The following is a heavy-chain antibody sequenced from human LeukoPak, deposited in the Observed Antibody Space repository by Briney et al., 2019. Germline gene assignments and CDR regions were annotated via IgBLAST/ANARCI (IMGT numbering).Heavy chain of an antibody. CDR3: ASTVPPDYYYMDV. J-gene: IGHJ6*03. CDR1: GGTFSSCA. Sequence: ASVKVSCKASGGTFSSCAISWVRQAPGQGLEWMGGIIPIFGTANYAQKFQGRVTITTDESTSTAYMELSSLRSEDTAVYYCASTVPPDYYYMDVWGKGTTVTVSS. D-gene: IGHD2-2*01. CDR2: IIPIFGTA. V-gene: IGHV1-69*05.